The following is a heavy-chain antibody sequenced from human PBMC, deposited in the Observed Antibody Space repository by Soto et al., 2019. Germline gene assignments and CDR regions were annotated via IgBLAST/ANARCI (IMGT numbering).Heavy chain of an antibody. J-gene: IGHJ4*02. Sequence: EIQLLVSGGGLVQPGGSLRLSCAASGFTFSNYAMTCVRQAPGKGLEWVAGISGSGDTYYADSVKGRFTISRDNSKNTGYLQMNSLRAEDTAIYFCAKDRGFGVASATHDSWGQGTLVTVSS. CDR3: AKDRGFGVASATHDS. CDR2: ISGSGDT. CDR1: GFTFSNYA. V-gene: IGHV3-23*01. D-gene: IGHD3-10*01.